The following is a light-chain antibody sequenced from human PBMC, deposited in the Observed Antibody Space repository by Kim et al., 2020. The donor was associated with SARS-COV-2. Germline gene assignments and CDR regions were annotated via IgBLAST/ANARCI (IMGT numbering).Light chain of an antibody. Sequence: SYELTQPPSVSVSPGQTASITCSGDKLGDKYACWYQQKPGQSPVLVIYQDSKRPSGIPERFSGSNSGNTATLTISGTQPMDEADFYCQSWASNTGVFGGGTRVTVL. J-gene: IGLJ3*02. CDR3: QSWASNTGV. CDR1: KLGDKY. V-gene: IGLV3-1*01. CDR2: QDS.